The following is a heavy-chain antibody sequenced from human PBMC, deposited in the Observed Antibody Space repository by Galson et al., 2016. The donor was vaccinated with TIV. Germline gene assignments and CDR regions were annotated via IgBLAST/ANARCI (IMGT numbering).Heavy chain of an antibody. Sequence: TLSLTCSVSGGSINTYYWTWIRQPPGKGLEWIGHVYYRGSTDYNPSLKSRVSISIDRSKTQFSLMLNSVTPADTAVYFCASDKSGFETVERFYYYMDVWGKGITVTVSS. J-gene: IGHJ6*03. CDR3: ASDKSGFETVERFYYYMDV. CDR2: VYYRGST. V-gene: IGHV4-59*01. D-gene: IGHD1-26*01. CDR1: GGSINTYY.